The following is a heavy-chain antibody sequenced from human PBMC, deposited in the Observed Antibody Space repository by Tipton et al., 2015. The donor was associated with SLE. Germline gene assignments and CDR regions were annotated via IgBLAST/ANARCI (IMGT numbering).Heavy chain of an antibody. D-gene: IGHD3-16*01. J-gene: IGHJ2*01. CDR1: GGSISSYY. CDR2: IYYSGST. Sequence: LRLSCTVSGGSISSYYWSWIRQPPGKGLEWIGYIYYSGSTNYNPSLKSRVTISVDTSENQFSLKLSSVTAADTAVYYCATGDSFWDFALWGRGTLVPVSS. V-gene: IGHV4-59*01. CDR3: ATGDSFWDFAL.